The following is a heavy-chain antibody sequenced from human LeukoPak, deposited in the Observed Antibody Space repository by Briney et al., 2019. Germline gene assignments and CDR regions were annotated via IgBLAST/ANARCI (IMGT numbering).Heavy chain of an antibody. CDR2: IYYSGST. J-gene: IGHJ4*02. D-gene: IGHD5-24*01. CDR1: GGSISSSSYY. Sequence: SETLSLTCTVSGGSISSSSYYWGWIRPPPGKVLEWIGSIYYSGSTYYNPSLKSRVTISVDTSKNQFSLKLSSVTAADPAVYYCARHRDGYNLDYWGQGTLVTVSS. CDR3: ARHRDGYNLDY. V-gene: IGHV4-39*01.